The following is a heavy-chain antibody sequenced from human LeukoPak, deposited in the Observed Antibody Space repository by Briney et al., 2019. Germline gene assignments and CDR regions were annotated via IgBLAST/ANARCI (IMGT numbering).Heavy chain of an antibody. CDR2: IYYSGST. D-gene: IGHD6-25*01. J-gene: IGHJ4*02. Sequence: PSETLSLTCTVSGGSISSSSYYWGWIRQPPGKRLEWIGSIYYSGSTYYNPSLKSRVTISVDTSKNQFSLKLSSVTAADTAVYYCARHPLAGATAPNYFDYWGQGTLVTVSS. CDR3: ARHPLAGATAPNYFDY. V-gene: IGHV4-39*01. CDR1: GGSISSSSYY.